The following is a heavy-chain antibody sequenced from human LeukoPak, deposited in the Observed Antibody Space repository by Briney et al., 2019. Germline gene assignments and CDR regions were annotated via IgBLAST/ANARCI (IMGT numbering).Heavy chain of an antibody. CDR2: IHYSGST. CDR1: GGSISSYY. V-gene: IGHV4-59*08. D-gene: IGHD3-22*01. CDR3: ARGSGDNSGYFYYL. Sequence: SETLSLTCTVSGGSISSYYWSWIRQPPGKGLEWIGYIHYSGSTNYNPSLKSRVTISVDTSKNQFSLKLSSVTAADTAVYYCARGSGDNSGYFYYLWGQGTMVTVSS. J-gene: IGHJ3*01.